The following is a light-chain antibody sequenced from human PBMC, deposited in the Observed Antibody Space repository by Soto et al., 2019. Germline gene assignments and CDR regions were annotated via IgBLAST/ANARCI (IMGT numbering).Light chain of an antibody. V-gene: IGKV1-9*01. CDR2: AAS. J-gene: IGKJ5*01. CDR1: QGVSSY. Sequence: IQLTQSPSSLSASVGDRVTITCRASQGVSSYLAWYQQKPGKAPKLLIYAASALQSGVPPRFSGSGSGTDFTLTISSLQPEDFATYYCQQLGSYPITFGQGTRLEIK. CDR3: QQLGSYPIT.